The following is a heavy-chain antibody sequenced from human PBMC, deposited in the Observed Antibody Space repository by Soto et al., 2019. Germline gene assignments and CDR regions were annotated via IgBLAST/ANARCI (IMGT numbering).Heavy chain of an antibody. CDR2: INGDGTVT. CDR3: TRGRRYSGSEAFDI. Sequence: EVQLVESGGALVQPGGSLRVSCEASGFTFSSYWMHWVRRAPGKGLVWVARINGDGTVTTDANSVKGRFTISRDNAKNTLYLQMDSLRAEDTAMHYCTRGRRYSGSEAFDIWGLGTVVTVSS. V-gene: IGHV3-74*01. J-gene: IGHJ3*02. D-gene: IGHD1-26*01. CDR1: GFTFSSYW.